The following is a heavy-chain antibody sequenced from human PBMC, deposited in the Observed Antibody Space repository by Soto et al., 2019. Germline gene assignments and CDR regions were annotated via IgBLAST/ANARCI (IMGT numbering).Heavy chain of an antibody. J-gene: IGHJ4*02. CDR1: GFIFSNYA. CDR3: AKDTGRGGGSVFDY. Sequence: EVQLVESGGGVVQPGGCLRLSCAPSGFIFSNYAMSWVRQARGKGLEWVSAISGSGADTFYTESVKGRFPTTRDNFKNTLYLQMNSLRAEDTAGYYCAKDTGRGGGSVFDYWGQGTLVTVSS. D-gene: IGHD2-15*01. V-gene: IGHV3-23*04. CDR2: ISGSGADT.